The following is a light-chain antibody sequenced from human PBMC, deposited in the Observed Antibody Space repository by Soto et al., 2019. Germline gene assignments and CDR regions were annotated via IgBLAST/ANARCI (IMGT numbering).Light chain of an antibody. CDR1: QSVSSY. CDR3: QQRSNWPIT. CDR2: DAS. V-gene: IGKV3-11*01. Sequence: EIVLTQSPATLSLPPGERATLSCRASQSVSSYLAWYQQKPGQAPRLLIYDASNRATGIPARFSGSGSGTDFTLTISSLGPEDFAVYYCQQRSNWPITFGQGTRLEIK. J-gene: IGKJ5*01.